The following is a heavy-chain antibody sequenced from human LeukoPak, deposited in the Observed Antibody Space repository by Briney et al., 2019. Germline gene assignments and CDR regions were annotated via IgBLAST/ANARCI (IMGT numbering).Heavy chain of an antibody. Sequence: GGSLRLSCAASGFTFSSYGMHWVRQAPGKGLEWVANIKQDGSEKYYVDSVKGRFTISRDNAKNSLYLQMNSLRAEDTAVYYCARVMYSSGWSFDYWGQGTLVTVSS. CDR2: IKQDGSEK. CDR3: ARVMYSSGWSFDY. D-gene: IGHD6-19*01. J-gene: IGHJ4*02. CDR1: GFTFSSYG. V-gene: IGHV3-7*01.